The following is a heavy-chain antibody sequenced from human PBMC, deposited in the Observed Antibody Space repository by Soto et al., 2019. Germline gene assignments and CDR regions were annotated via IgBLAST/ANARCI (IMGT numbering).Heavy chain of an antibody. CDR2: ISYSGST. V-gene: IGHV4-30-4*01. CDR3: ASYGSSDRPDHYYGIDV. D-gene: IGHD6-6*01. CDR1: GGSISSGDYY. Sequence: QVQLQESGPGLVKPSQTLSLTCTVSGGSISSGDYYWIWIRPPTGKGLVWIGYISYSGSTYYTPSLKSRVTISVDTSKNQFSLKLSSVTAADTAVYYCASYGSSDRPDHYYGIDVWGQGTTVTVSS. J-gene: IGHJ6*02.